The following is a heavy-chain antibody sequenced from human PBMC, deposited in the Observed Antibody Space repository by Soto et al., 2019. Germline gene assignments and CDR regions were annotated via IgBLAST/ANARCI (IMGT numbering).Heavy chain of an antibody. J-gene: IGHJ6*02. Sequence: GXSVKGSCKASGYTFTSYGISWVRQAPGQGLEWMGWISAYNGNTNYAQKLQGRVTMTTDTSTSTAYMELRSLRSDDTAVYYCARGYCSSTSCYIGYYYYGMDVWGQGTKVTVYS. V-gene: IGHV1-18*04. D-gene: IGHD2-2*02. CDR2: ISAYNGNT. CDR1: GYTFTSYG. CDR3: ARGYCSSTSCYIGYYYYGMDV.